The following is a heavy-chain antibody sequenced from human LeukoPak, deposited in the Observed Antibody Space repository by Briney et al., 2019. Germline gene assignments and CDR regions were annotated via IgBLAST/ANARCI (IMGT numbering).Heavy chain of an antibody. CDR2: IYYSGST. Sequence: SQTLSLTCTVSGGSISSGGYYWSWLRQHPGKGLEWIGYIYYSGSTYYNPSLKSRVTISVDTSKNQFSLKLSSVTAADTAVYYCARVAEGYGSSWYPLTGYFDYWGQGTLVTVSS. J-gene: IGHJ4*02. D-gene: IGHD6-13*01. V-gene: IGHV4-31*03. CDR3: ARVAEGYGSSWYPLTGYFDY. CDR1: GGSISSGGYY.